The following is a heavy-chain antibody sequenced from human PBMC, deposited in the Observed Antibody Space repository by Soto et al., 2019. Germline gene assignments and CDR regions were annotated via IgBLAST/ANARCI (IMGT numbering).Heavy chain of an antibody. Sequence: QVQLVQSGAEMKQPGASVKLSCQASGYIFIHCFMHWVRQAPGQGLEWMGGINPSSGTTTYAQKIQSRVTVTRDPSTSTVYMELSSLGSGATAMYYCARSLGETTSLFDYWGQGRLVTVS. CDR2: INPSSGTT. J-gene: IGHJ4*02. CDR3: ARSLGETTSLFDY. CDR1: GYIFIHCF. V-gene: IGHV1-46*01. D-gene: IGHD1-26*01.